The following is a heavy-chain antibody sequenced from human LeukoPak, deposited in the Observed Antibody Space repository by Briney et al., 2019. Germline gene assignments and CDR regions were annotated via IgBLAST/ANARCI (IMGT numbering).Heavy chain of an antibody. CDR1: GFTFSNYA. Sequence: PGGSLRLSCAASGFTFSNYAMSWVRQAPGKGLEWVSGINGNGDSTYYADSVKGRFTISRDNSKNTLYLQMNSLRAEDTAVYYCAKDRPNGMDVWGQGTTVTVSS. V-gene: IGHV3-23*01. J-gene: IGHJ6*02. CDR3: AKDRPNGMDV. CDR2: INGNGDST.